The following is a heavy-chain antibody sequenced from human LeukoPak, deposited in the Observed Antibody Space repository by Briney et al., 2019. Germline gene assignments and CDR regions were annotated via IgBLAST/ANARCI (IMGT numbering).Heavy chain of an antibody. CDR1: GGSISSDY. V-gene: IGHV4-59*08. CDR3: ATLRGESSAVFGS. D-gene: IGHD3-22*01. CDR2: IHYRGAT. J-gene: IGHJ4*02. Sequence: SDTLSLTCTVSGGSISSDYWSWIRHPPGEGLECIGYIHYRGATNYNPSLKGQVPISVDTSKNQFSLRLSSMTAADTAVYYCATLRGESSAVFGSWGQGTLATVSS.